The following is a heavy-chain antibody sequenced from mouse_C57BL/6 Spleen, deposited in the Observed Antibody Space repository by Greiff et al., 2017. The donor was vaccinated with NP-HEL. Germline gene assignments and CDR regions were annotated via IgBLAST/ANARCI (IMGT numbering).Heavy chain of an antibody. Sequence: QVQLQQSGAELVMPGASVKLSCKASGYTFTSYWMHWVKQRPGQGLEWIGEIDPSDSYTNYNQKLKGKSTLTVDKSSSTAYMQLSSLTSEDSAVYYCARRLTGYAMDYGGKGTSVTVSS. V-gene: IGHV1-69*01. CDR2: IDPSDSYT. J-gene: IGHJ4*01. CDR1: GYTFTSYW. D-gene: IGHD4-1*01. CDR3: ARRLTGYAMDY.